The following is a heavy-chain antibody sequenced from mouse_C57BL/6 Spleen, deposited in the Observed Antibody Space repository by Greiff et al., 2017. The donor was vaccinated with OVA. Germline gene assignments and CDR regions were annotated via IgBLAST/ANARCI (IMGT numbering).Heavy chain of an antibody. J-gene: IGHJ2*01. V-gene: IGHV1-82*01. CDR3: ARETAQAPHCDY. CDR2: IYPGDGDT. D-gene: IGHD3-2*02. CDR1: GYAFSSSW. Sequence: QVQLQQSGPELVKPGASVKISCKASGYAFSSSWMNWVKQRPGKGLEWIGRIYPGDGDTNYNGKFKGKATLTADKSSSTAYMQLSSLTSEDSEVYFCARETAQAPHCDYWGQGTTLTVSS.